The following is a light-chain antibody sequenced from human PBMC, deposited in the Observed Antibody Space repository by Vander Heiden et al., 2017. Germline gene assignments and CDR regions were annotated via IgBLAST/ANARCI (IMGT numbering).Light chain of an antibody. CDR3: QQSYSTPYT. J-gene: IGKJ2*01. V-gene: IGKV1-39*01. Sequence: DIQMTQSPSSLSASVVDRVTITCRASQSISSYLNWYQQKPGKAPKLLIYAASSLQSGVPSRFSGSGSGTEFTLTISSLQPEEFATYYCQQSYSTPYTFGQGTKLEIK. CDR1: QSISSY. CDR2: AAS.